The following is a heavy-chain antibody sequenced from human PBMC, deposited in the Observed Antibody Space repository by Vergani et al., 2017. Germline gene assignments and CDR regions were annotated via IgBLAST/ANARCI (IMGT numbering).Heavy chain of an antibody. D-gene: IGHD3-10*01. J-gene: IGHJ4*02. CDR2: VSFRGDT. Sequence: QVKLQESGPGLVKPSETLSLTCTVSGVSVTSYYWSWIRQPPGKGLEWMGYVSFRGDTLYDPSVKGRMTISLNTSSNQFSLYLTSVTAADTAVYYCARSRIYYGAGSPDYSGQGTLVNVPS. V-gene: IGHV4-59*02. CDR3: ARSRIYYGAGSPDY. CDR1: GVSVTSYY.